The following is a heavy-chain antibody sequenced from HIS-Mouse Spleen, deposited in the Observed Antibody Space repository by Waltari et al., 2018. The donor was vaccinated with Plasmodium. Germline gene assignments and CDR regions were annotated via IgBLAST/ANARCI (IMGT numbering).Heavy chain of an antibody. D-gene: IGHD2-15*01. CDR3: ARSLGIASSYWYFDL. CDR2: IYHSGST. Sequence: QVQLQESGPGLVKPSETLSLTCTVSGYSISSGYYWGWIRQPPGKGLEWIGSIYHSGSTYNNPYLKSRVTISVDTSKNQFALKLSSVTAADTAVYYCARSLGIASSYWYFDLWGRGTLVTVSS. J-gene: IGHJ2*01. CDR1: GYSISSGYY. V-gene: IGHV4-38-2*02.